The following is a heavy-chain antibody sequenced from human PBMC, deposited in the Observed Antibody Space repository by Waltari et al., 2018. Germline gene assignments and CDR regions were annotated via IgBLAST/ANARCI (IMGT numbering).Heavy chain of an antibody. CDR3: AKEENGYPDY. CDR2: ISSSSGYT. J-gene: IGHJ4*02. V-gene: IGHV3-11*05. D-gene: IGHD3-22*01. CDR1: GFSFSDYF. Sequence: QVQLVESGGGLVKPGGSLRLSCAASGFSFSDYFMSWIHQAPGKGLEWVSYISSSSGYTKYADSVKGRFTISRDNAKNSLYLQMNSLRADDTAIYYCAKEENGYPDYWGQGTLVTVSS.